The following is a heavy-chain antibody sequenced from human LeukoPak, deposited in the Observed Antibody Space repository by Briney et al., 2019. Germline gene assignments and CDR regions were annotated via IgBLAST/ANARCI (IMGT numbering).Heavy chain of an antibody. CDR3: ARHVESGSGEKINYYYYYYMDV. D-gene: IGHD3-10*01. Sequence: GESLKISCKGSGYRFTTYWIGWVRQMPGRGLEWMGIIFTGDSDTTYSPSFQGQVTISVDNSISTAYLEWSSLKASDTAMYYCARHVESGSGEKINYYYYYYMDVWGKGTTVTVSS. J-gene: IGHJ6*03. CDR2: IFTGDSDT. CDR1: GYRFTTYW. V-gene: IGHV5-51*01.